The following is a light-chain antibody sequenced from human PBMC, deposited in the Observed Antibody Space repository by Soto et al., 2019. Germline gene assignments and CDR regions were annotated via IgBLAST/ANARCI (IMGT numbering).Light chain of an antibody. CDR1: QDISNY. CDR3: QQYDNLPLT. J-gene: IGKJ3*01. V-gene: IGKV1-33*01. CDR2: AAS. Sequence: DIQMTQSPSSLSASVGDRVTITCQASQDISNYLNWYQQKPGKAPKLLIYAASNLETGVPSRFSRSGSGTDFTFTISSLQPADIATYYCQQYDNLPLTFGPGTKVDIK.